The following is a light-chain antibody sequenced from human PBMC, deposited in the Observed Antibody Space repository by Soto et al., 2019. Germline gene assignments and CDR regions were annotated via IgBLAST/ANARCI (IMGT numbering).Light chain of an antibody. CDR1: SSDVGGYNY. Sequence: QSALTQPRSVSGSPGQSVTISCTGTSSDVGGYNYVSWYQQHPGKAPKVTIYDVSQRPSGVPDRFSGSKSGNTASLTISGLQTGDEADYYCCSYAGSDPVVFGGGTKLTVL. J-gene: IGLJ2*01. CDR2: DVS. V-gene: IGLV2-11*01. CDR3: CSYAGSDPVV.